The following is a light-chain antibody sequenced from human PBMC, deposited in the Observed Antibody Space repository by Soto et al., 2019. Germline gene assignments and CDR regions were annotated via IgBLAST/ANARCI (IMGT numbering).Light chain of an antibody. Sequence: EIVLTQSPATLSLSPGERATLSCRASQSVISNLAWYQQKPGQAPRPLIYGASTRAPGIPARFSGSGSGTDFTLTISSLEAEDVAVYYCQQYCSSPWTFGQGTKVDIK. CDR3: QQYCSSPWT. CDR2: GAS. V-gene: IGKV3-15*01. CDR1: QSVISN. J-gene: IGKJ1*01.